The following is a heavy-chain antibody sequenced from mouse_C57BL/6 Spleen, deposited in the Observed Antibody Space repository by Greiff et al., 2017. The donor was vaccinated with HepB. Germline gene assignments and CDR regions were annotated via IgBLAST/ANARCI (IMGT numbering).Heavy chain of an antibody. J-gene: IGHJ2*01. CDR1: GYTFTDYY. CDR3: AREGTTVDFDY. CDR2: INPYNGGT. V-gene: IGHV1-19*01. Sequence: VQLQQSGPVLVKPGASVKMSCKASGYTFTDYYMNWVKQSHGKSLEWIGVINPYNGGTSYNQKFKGKATLTVDKSSSTAYMELNSLTSEDSAVYYCAREGTTVDFDYWGQGTTLTVSS. D-gene: IGHD1-1*01.